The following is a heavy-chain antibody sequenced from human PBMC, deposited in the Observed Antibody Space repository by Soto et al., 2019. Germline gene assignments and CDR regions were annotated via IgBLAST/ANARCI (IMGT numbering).Heavy chain of an antibody. CDR1: GFSFSDYY. CDR2: ISSSGDYT. J-gene: IGHJ4*02. V-gene: IGHV3-11*06. CDR3: ARDQDGSGSANDY. D-gene: IGHD3-10*01. Sequence: GGSLRLSCAASGFSFSDYYMSWIRQAPGKGLEWVSYISSSGDYTNYGDSVKGRFTISRDNAKNSLYLQMNSLRAEDTAVYYCARDQDGSGSANDYWGQGTLVTVSS.